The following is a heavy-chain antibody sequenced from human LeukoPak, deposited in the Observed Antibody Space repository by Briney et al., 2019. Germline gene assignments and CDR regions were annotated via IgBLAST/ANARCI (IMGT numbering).Heavy chain of an antibody. CDR1: GGSISSSSYY. J-gene: IGHJ5*02. V-gene: IGHV4-39*01. CDR2: IYYSGST. D-gene: IGHD5-18*01. CDR3: ARHNGYSYGYRRFDP. Sequence: ETLCLTCTVSGGSISSSSYYWGWIRQPPGKGLEWIGSIYYSGSTYYNPSLKSRVTISVDTSKNQFSLKLSSVTAADTAVYYCARHNGYSYGYRRFDPWGQGTLVTVSS.